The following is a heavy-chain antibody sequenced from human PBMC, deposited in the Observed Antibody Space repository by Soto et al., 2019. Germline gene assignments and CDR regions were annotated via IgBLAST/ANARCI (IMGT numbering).Heavy chain of an antibody. D-gene: IGHD6-6*01. V-gene: IGHV1-18*01. J-gene: IGHJ6*02. CDR1: GGTFSSYG. Sequence: ASVKVSCKASGGTFSSYGISWVRQAPGQGLEWMGWISAYNGNTNYAQKLQGRVTMTTDTSTSTAYMELRSLRSDDTAVYYCARDFKVGYSSSSSRGPKPQYYYYYYGMDVWGQGTTVTVSS. CDR3: ARDFKVGYSSSSSRGPKPQYYYYYYGMDV. CDR2: ISAYNGNT.